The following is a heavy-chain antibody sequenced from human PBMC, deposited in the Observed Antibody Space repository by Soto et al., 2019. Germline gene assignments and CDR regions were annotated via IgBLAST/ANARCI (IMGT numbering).Heavy chain of an antibody. Sequence: QVQLLQSGAEVKKPGYSVKVSCKVSGGALTNYSLNWVRHAPGQGLEWLGGIIPLHNTSNYSLKLLGRGSVTADISSNTVYMHLSGLTSDDTATYYCAIWSNWNPLYCRGMDVWGQGTTVTVSS. D-gene: IGHD1-20*01. CDR1: GGALTNYS. J-gene: IGHJ6*02. V-gene: IGHV1-69*06. CDR2: IIPLHNTS. CDR3: AIWSNWNPLYCRGMDV.